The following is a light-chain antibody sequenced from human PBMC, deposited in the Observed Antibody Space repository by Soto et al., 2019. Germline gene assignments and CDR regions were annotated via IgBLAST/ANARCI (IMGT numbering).Light chain of an antibody. CDR3: SPYTRSSTSYV. CDR1: SSDVGGYNY. V-gene: IGLV2-14*01. CDR2: EVS. J-gene: IGLJ1*01. Sequence: QSALTQPASVSGSPGQSITISCTGTSSDVGGYNYVSWYQQHPGKAPKLMIYEVSNRPSRVSNRFSGSKSGNTASLTISGLQAEDEADYYCSPYTRSSTSYVFGTGTKVTVL.